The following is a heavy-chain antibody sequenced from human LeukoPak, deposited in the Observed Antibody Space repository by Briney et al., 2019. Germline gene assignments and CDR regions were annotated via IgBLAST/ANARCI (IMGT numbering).Heavy chain of an antibody. CDR3: ARDTAMITSVSGYASVCFDY. D-gene: IGHD5-18*01. CDR2: TYYRSKWYN. CDR1: GDSVSSNSAA. Sequence: SQTLSLTCAISGDSVSSNSAAWIWIRQSPSRGLEWLGRTYYRSKWYNDYAVSVKSRITIKSDTSKNQFSLQLNSVTPEDTAVYYCARDTAMITSVSGYASVCFDYWGQGSLVTVSS. V-gene: IGHV6-1*01. J-gene: IGHJ4*02.